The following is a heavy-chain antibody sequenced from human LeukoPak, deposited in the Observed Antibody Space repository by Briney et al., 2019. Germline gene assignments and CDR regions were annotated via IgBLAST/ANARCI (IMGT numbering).Heavy chain of an antibody. V-gene: IGHV3-23*01. CDR1: GFTFSTYW. Sequence: GALRLSCEASGFTFSTYWMSWVRQAPGKGLEWVSAISGSGGSTYYADSVKGRFTISRDNSKNTLYLQMNSLRAEDTAVYYCTKDPWNDYVWGSYRYYFDYWGQGTLVTVSS. J-gene: IGHJ4*02. D-gene: IGHD3-16*02. CDR2: ISGSGGST. CDR3: TKDPWNDYVWGSYRYYFDY.